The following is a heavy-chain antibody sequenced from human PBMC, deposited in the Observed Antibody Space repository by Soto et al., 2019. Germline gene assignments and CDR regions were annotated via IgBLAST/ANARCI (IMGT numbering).Heavy chain of an antibody. J-gene: IGHJ6*02. CDR1: GYIFVNYG. Sequence: QVQLVQSGDEVKKPGASVKVSCKASGYIFVNYGIAWVRQAPGQGLEWMGWISPYTGNTHSATKIQGRLTMTTDTSTSTAYMDLGRLTCDDTAVYYCVMVDNYVTPTPQDVWGQGTTVTVSS. V-gene: IGHV1-18*01. CDR3: VMVDNYVTPTPQDV. CDR2: ISPYTGNT. D-gene: IGHD3-16*01.